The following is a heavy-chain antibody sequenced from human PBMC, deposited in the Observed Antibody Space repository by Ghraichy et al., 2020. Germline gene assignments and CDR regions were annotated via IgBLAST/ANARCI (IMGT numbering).Heavy chain of an antibody. J-gene: IGHJ4*02. CDR3: AKVARFGESGYDFEPSGDFDH. D-gene: IGHD5-12*01. V-gene: IGHV3-23*01. Sequence: GGSLRLSCAASGFTFSSFAMSWVRQAPGKGLEWVSALSGSGDNTYYADSVKGRFTITRDSSKNTVHLQMNSLRAEDTAVYYCAKVARFGESGYDFEPSGDFDHWGQGTLVTVSS. CDR2: LSGSGDNT. CDR1: GFTFSSFA.